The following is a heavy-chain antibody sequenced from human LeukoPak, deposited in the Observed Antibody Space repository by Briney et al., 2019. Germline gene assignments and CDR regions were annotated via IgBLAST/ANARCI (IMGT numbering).Heavy chain of an antibody. CDR3: ATERQKYFDY. V-gene: IGHV3-9*01. J-gene: IGHJ4*02. CDR1: GFTFDDYA. Sequence: GGSLRLSCAASGFTFDDYAMHWDRQAPGKGLEWVSGISWNSGSIGYADSVKGRFTISRDNSRNSLYLQMNSLRIEDTAFYYCATERQKYFDYWGQGTLVTVSS. CDR2: ISWNSGSI.